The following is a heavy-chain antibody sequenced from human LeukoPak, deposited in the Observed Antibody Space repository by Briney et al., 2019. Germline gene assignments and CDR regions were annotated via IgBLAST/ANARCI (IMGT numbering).Heavy chain of an antibody. CDR2: ISWNSGSI. V-gene: IGHV3-9*01. D-gene: IGHD3-22*01. CDR1: GFTFDDYA. J-gene: IGHJ5*02. CDR3: AKGSRYYYYEENPNWFDP. Sequence: GGSLRLSCAASGFTFDDYAMHWVRQAPGKGLEWVSGISWNSGSIGYADSVKGRFTISRDNAKNSLYLQMNSLRAEDTALYYCAKGSRYYYYEENPNWFDPWGQGTLVTVSS.